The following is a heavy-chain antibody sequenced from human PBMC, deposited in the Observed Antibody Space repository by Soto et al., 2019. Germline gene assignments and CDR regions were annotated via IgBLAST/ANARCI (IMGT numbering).Heavy chain of an antibody. CDR2: IYDSGST. Sequence: SETLSLTCSVSGDSLKNHYWAWIRHSPGKGLEWIGNIYDSGSTNYSPALKSRVSMSVDTSKNLFSLKMNSVTAADTAVYYCARSSMVTVDYFDFWGQGYVVTVYS. J-gene: IGHJ4*02. CDR1: GDSLKNHY. V-gene: IGHV4-59*11. D-gene: IGHD5-18*01. CDR3: ARSSMVTVDYFDF.